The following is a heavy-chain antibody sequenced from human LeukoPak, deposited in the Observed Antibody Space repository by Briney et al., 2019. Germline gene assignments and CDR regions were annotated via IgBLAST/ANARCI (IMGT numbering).Heavy chain of an antibody. CDR3: ARSDIGDWGYFDY. CDR1: GFTFSSYE. D-gene: IGHD3/OR15-3a*01. Sequence: GGSLRLSCAASGFTFSSYEMSWVRQAPGKGLEWVSYISSSGSTIYYADSVKGRFTISRDNAKNSLYLQMNSLRAEDTAVYYRARSDIGDWGYFDYWGQGTLVTVSS. V-gene: IGHV3-48*03. J-gene: IGHJ4*02. CDR2: ISSSGSTI.